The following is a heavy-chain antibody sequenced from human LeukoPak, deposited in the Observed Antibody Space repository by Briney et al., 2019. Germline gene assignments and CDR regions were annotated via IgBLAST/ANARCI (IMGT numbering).Heavy chain of an antibody. V-gene: IGHV3-30-3*01. CDR2: ISYGGSNK. CDR1: GFTFSSYA. D-gene: IGHD3-3*01. CDR3: ARAYRFLGYFDY. Sequence: GGSLRLSCAASGFTFSSYAMHWVRQAPGKGLEWVAVISYGGSNKYYADSVKGRFTISRDNSKNTLYLQMNSLRAEDTAVYYCARAYRFLGYFDYWGQGTLVTVSS. J-gene: IGHJ4*02.